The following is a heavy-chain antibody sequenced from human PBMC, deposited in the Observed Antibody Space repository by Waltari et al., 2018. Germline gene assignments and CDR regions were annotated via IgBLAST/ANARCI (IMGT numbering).Heavy chain of an antibody. J-gene: IGHJ4*02. D-gene: IGHD2-15*01. CDR3: ARDRGRGLYLDS. Sequence: QLQLQESGPGLVKPSGTLSLPCTVSGDSVTNAYWWSWVRQSLRQGLEWIGQIHGSGRINYNPSFANRVTVSIDTSNNQFSLKLTSATAADTAVYYCARDRGRGLYLDSWGRGALFTVS. CDR2: IHGSGRI. V-gene: IGHV4-4*02. CDR1: GDSVTNAYW.